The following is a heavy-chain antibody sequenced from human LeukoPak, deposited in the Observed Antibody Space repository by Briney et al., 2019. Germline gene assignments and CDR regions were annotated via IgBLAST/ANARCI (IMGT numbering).Heavy chain of an antibody. CDR1: GFTFSSYS. J-gene: IGHJ4*02. CDR2: ISGSGGST. V-gene: IGHV3-23*01. Sequence: GGSLRLSCAASGFTFSSYSMNWVRQAPGKGLEWVSAISGSGGSTYYADSVKGRFTISRDNSKNTLYLQMNSLRAEDTAVYYCAKEVRYSYGPFDYWGQGTLVTVSS. CDR3: AKEVRYSYGPFDY. D-gene: IGHD5-18*01.